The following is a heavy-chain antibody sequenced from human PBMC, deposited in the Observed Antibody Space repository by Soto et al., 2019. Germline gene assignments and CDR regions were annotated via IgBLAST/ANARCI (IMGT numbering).Heavy chain of an antibody. CDR3: ARLKLTTVTTDY. CDR2: IYYSGST. V-gene: IGHV4-39*01. CDR1: GGSISSSSYY. J-gene: IGHJ4*02. D-gene: IGHD4-17*01. Sequence: PSETLSLTCTVSGGSISSSSYYWGWIRQPPGKGLEWIGSIYYSGSTYYNPSLKSRVTISVDTSKNQFSLKLSSVTAADTAVYYCARLKLTTVTTDYWGQGTLVTVSS.